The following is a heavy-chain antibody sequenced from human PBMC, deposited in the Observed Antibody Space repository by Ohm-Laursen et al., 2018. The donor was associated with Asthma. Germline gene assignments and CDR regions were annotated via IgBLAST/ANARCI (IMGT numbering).Heavy chain of an antibody. D-gene: IGHD5-24*01. V-gene: IGHV3-74*01. CDR1: GFIVSDYF. J-gene: IGHJ4*02. CDR2: IFPDGRRT. Sequence: SLRLSCAASGFIVSDYFMHWVRQGPGEGLVWISHIFPDGRRTNYADSVKGRFTISRDDAKNTPYLQMNSLRADDTAVYYCARGNLEGLHWGQGTLVTVSS. CDR3: ARGNLEGLH.